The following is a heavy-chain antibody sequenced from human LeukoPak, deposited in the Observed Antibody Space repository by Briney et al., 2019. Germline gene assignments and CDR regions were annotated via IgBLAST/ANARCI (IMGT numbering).Heavy chain of an antibody. CDR2: INPNSGGT. CDR3: ARVRLQTARGKYYYDSSGHIGDFDY. J-gene: IGHJ4*02. Sequence: ASVKVSCKASGCTFTGYYMHWVRQAPGQGLEWMGWINPNSGGTNYAQKFQGRVTMTRDTSISTAYMELSRLRSDDTAVYYCARVRLQTARGKYYYDSSGHIGDFDYWGQGTLVTVSS. V-gene: IGHV1-2*02. D-gene: IGHD3-22*01. CDR1: GCTFTGYY.